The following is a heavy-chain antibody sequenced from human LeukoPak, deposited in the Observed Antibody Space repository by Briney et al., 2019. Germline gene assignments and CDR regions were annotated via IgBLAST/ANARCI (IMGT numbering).Heavy chain of an antibody. J-gene: IGHJ3*02. CDR1: GGTFSNYA. CDR3: ASRADYGDYIFPFDI. CDR2: IIPIFGTG. Sequence: SVKVSCKTSGGTFSNYAISWVRQAPGQGLQWMGGIIPIFGTGNYAQKFQGRVTITADESTSTAYMELRSLRSDDTAVYYCASRADYGDYIFPFDIWGQGTMVTVSS. V-gene: IGHV1-69*13. D-gene: IGHD4-17*01.